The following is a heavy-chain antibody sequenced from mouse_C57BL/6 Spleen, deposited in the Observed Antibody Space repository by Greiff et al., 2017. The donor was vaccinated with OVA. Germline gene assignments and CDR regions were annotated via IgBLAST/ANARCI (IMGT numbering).Heavy chain of an antibody. CDR2: INPSTGGT. V-gene: IGHV1-42*01. Sequence: VQLQQSGPELVKPGASVKISCKASGYSFTGYYMNWVKQSPEKSLEWIGEINPSTGGTTYNQKFKAKATLTVDKSSSTAYMQLKSLTSEDSAVYYCARSRAYYSSHWYCDVWGTGTTVTVSS. D-gene: IGHD2-5*01. J-gene: IGHJ1*03. CDR1: GYSFTGYY. CDR3: ARSRAYYSSHWYCDV.